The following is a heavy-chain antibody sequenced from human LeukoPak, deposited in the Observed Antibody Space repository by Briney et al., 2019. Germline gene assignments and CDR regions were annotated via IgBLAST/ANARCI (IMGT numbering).Heavy chain of an antibody. CDR2: IYYSGST. CDR1: GGSISSSSYY. D-gene: IGHD3-22*01. V-gene: IGHV4-39*07. J-gene: IGHJ4*02. Sequence: SETLSLTCTVSGGSISSSSYYWGWIRQPPGKRLEWIGSIYYSGSTYYNPSLKSRVTISVDTSKNQFSLKLSSVTAADTAVYYCARAHRIVVVIPTTPQMIYYFDYWGQGTLVTVSS. CDR3: ARAHRIVVVIPTTPQMIYYFDY.